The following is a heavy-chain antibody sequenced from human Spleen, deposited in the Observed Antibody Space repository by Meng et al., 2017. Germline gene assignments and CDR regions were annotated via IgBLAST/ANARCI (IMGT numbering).Heavy chain of an antibody. CDR3: ARGPTTMAHDFDY. Sequence: VHLWESGPGLVKPSGTLSLTCAVSGASISSGGYYWSWIRQPPGKGLEWIGEINHSGSTNYNPSLESRATISVDTSQNNLSLKLSSVTAADSAVYYCARGPTTMAHDFDYWGQGTLVTVSS. CDR1: GASISSGGYY. CDR2: INHSGST. J-gene: IGHJ4*02. D-gene: IGHD4-11*01. V-gene: IGHV4-61*03.